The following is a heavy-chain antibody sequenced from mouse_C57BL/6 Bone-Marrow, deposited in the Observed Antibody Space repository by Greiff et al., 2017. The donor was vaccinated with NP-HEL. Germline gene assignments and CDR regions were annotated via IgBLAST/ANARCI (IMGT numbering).Heavy chain of an antibody. CDR1: GYAFTNYL. CDR2: INPGSGGT. J-gene: IGHJ4*01. V-gene: IGHV1-54*01. D-gene: IGHD2-1*01. CDR3: ARSYGNYTYAMDY. Sequence: VHLVESGAELVRPGTSVKVSCKASGYAFTNYLIEWVKQRPGQGLEWIGVINPGSGGTNYNEKFKGKATLTADKSSSTAYMQLSSLTSEDSAVYFCARSYGNYTYAMDYWGQGTSVTVSS.